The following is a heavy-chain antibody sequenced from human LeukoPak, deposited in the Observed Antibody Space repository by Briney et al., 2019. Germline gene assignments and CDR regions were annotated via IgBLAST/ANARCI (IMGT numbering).Heavy chain of an antibody. D-gene: IGHD6-13*01. CDR2: ISSSGSTI. Sequence: GGSLRLSCAASGFTFSDYYMSWIRQAPGKGLEWVSYISSSGSTIYYADSVKGRFTISRDNAKNSLYLQMNSLRAEDTAVYYCAGPSSSWSRYYYGMDVWGQGTTVTVSS. CDR1: GFTFSDYY. CDR3: AGPSSSWSRYYYGMDV. V-gene: IGHV3-11*01. J-gene: IGHJ6*02.